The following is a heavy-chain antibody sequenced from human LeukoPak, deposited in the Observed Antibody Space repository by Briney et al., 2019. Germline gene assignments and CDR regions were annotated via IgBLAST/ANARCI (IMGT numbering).Heavy chain of an antibody. CDR3: ARGLGDYWVDYYYYYMDV. V-gene: IGHV1-2*02. J-gene: IGHJ6*03. D-gene: IGHD2/OR15-2a*01. CDR2: INPNSGDT. CDR1: EYTFTGYY. Sequence: ASVKVSCKASEYTFTGYYLHWVRQAPGQGLEWMGWINPNSGDTHYAPKFQGRVTMTRDTSITTAYMELSRLNSDDTAVYYCARGLGDYWVDYYYYYMDVWGKGTTVTVSS.